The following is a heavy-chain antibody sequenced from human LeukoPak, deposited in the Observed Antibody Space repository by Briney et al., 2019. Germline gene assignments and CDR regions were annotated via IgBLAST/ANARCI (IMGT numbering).Heavy chain of an antibody. CDR1: GFTFSSYG. Sequence: GRSLRLSCAASGFTFSSYGMHWVRQAPGKGLEWVAVISYDGKNKYYADSVKGRFTISRDNSKNTLYLQMNSLRAEDTAVYYCAKDPYYYDSGSYSFFDYWGQGTLVAVSS. CDR2: ISYDGKNK. V-gene: IGHV3-30*18. J-gene: IGHJ4*02. D-gene: IGHD3-10*01. CDR3: AKDPYYYDSGSYSFFDY.